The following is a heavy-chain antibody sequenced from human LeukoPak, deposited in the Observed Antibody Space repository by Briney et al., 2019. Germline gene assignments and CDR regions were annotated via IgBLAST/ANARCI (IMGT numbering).Heavy chain of an antibody. V-gene: IGHV4-34*01. J-gene: IGHJ6*02. Sequence: SETLSLTCAVYGGSFSGYYWSWIRQPPGKGLEWIGEINHSGSTNYNPSLKSRVTISVDTSKNQFSLKLSSLTAADTAVYYFARAEWGAGMDVWLQGPKVTVSS. CDR1: GGSFSGYY. CDR2: INHSGST. CDR3: ARAEWGAGMDV. D-gene: IGHD3-3*01.